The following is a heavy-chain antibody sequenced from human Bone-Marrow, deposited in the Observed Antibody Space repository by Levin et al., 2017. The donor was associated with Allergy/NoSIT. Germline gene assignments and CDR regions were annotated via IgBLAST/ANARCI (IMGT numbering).Heavy chain of an antibody. D-gene: IGHD6-19*01. CDR3: ARQISGWYDY. CDR2: IHYSGVT. CDR1: GGSISGYF. V-gene: IGHV4-59*08. Sequence: KPSETLSLTCTVSGGSISGYFWTWIRQPPGKGLEWIGFIHYSGVTNYNPSLKSRVTISLDTSGNNFSLNLSSVTAADTAVYYCARQISGWYDYWGQGTLVIVSS. J-gene: IGHJ4*02.